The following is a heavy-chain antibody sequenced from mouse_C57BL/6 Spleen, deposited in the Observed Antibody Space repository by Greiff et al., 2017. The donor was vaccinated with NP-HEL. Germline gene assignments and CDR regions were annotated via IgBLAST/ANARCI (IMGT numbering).Heavy chain of an antibody. CDR1: GYTFTSYW. D-gene: IGHD2-3*01. CDR2: IHPNSGST. J-gene: IGHJ3*01. V-gene: IGHV1-64*01. Sequence: QVQLKQPGAELVKPGASVKLSCKASGYTFTSYWMHWVKQRPGQGLEWIGMIHPNSGSTNYNEKFKSKATLPVDKYSSTAYMQLRSLTSEASAVYYCARDDGPAWFAYWGQGTLVTVSA. CDR3: ARDDGPAWFAY.